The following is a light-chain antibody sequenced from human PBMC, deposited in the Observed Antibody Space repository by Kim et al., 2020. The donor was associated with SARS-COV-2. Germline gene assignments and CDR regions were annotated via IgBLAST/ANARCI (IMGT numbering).Light chain of an antibody. Sequence: RVTVSCSGTRTNIGAGFGVHWYQQLPGAVPRLLMYGNHSRPSGVPDRFSASTSGTSAALAITGLQAEDEADYFCQSYDSGLSGSVFGGGTQLTVL. CDR1: RTNIGAGFG. CDR3: QSYDSGLSGSV. J-gene: IGLJ3*02. CDR2: GNH. V-gene: IGLV1-40*01.